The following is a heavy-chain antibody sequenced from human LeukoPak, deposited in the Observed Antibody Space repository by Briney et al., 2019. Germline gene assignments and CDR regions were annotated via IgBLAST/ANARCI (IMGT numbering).Heavy chain of an antibody. Sequence: PGGSLRLSCAASGFTFSSYGMHWVRQAPGKGLEWVAVIWYDGSNKYYADSVKGRFIISRDNSKNTLYLQMNSLRAEDTAVYYCARDGIAVAVPFDYWGQGTLVTVSS. CDR3: ARDGIAVAVPFDY. CDR1: GFTFSSYG. CDR2: IWYDGSNK. V-gene: IGHV3-33*08. J-gene: IGHJ4*02. D-gene: IGHD6-19*01.